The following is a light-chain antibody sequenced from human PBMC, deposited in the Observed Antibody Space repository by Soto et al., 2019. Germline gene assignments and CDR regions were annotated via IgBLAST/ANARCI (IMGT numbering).Light chain of an antibody. CDR1: QSISRSY. V-gene: IGKV3D-20*02. CDR2: AAS. CDR3: QQRTNWPIT. J-gene: IGKJ5*01. Sequence: EIVLTQSPGSLPLSPGERATLSCRASQSISRSYLAWYQQKPGQAPRLLIYAASSRATGIPDRFSGSGSGTDFTLTISRLEPEDSAVYYCQQRTNWPITFGQGTRLEIK.